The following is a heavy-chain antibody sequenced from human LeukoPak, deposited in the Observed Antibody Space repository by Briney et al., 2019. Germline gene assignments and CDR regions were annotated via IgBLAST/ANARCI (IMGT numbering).Heavy chain of an antibody. CDR1: EFTFSDYY. CDR2: IYYRGST. D-gene: IGHD6-13*01. CDR3: ARLSTPGSSWFGGNFDY. Sequence: GSLRLSCAASEFTFSDYYMSWIRQPPGKGLEWIGNIYYRGSTYFNPSLKSRVTMSVDASKIQFSLRLSSVTAADTARYFCARLSTPGSSWFGGNFDYWGQGTLVTVSS. J-gene: IGHJ4*02. V-gene: IGHV4-59*04.